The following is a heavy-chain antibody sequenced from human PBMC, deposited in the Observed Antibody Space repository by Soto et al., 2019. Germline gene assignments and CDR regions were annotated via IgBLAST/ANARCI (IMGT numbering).Heavy chain of an antibody. J-gene: IGHJ6*02. D-gene: IGHD3-10*02. CDR3: ATVLMTFVRGLVKSYYYFGMDV. CDR2: FDPEDGET. V-gene: IGHV1-24*01. Sequence: ASVKVSCKASGYTFTSYGISWVRQAPGKGLEWMGSFDPEDGETIYAQKFQGRLTMTEDTSTDTAYMELSRLRSEDTAVYYCATVLMTFVRGLVKSYYYFGMDVWGQGTTVTVSS. CDR1: GYTFTSYG.